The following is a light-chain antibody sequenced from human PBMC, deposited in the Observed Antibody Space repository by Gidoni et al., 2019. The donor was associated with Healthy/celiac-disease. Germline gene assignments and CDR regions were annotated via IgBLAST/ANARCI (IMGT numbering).Light chain of an antibody. V-gene: IGLV2-14*01. CDR2: EVS. CDR1: SSDGGGYNY. Sequence: QSALTQPASVFGFPGQSITISCTGTSSDGGGYNYVSWYQQHPGKAPKLMIYEVSNRPSGVSNRFSGSKSGSTASLTISGLQAEDEAEYYCSSYTSSSTLWVFGGGTKLTVL. J-gene: IGLJ3*02. CDR3: SSYTSSSTLWV.